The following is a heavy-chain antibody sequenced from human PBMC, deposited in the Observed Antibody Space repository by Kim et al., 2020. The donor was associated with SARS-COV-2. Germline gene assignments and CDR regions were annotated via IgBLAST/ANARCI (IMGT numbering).Heavy chain of an antibody. CDR2: EK. D-gene: IGHD2-15*01. Sequence: EKYYSTDLKTRLTISKDTYKNQVVLTMTNMDPVDTATYYCARIYGGLVDYWGQGTLVTVSS. CDR3: ARIYGGLVDY. V-gene: IGHV2-70*01. J-gene: IGHJ4*02.